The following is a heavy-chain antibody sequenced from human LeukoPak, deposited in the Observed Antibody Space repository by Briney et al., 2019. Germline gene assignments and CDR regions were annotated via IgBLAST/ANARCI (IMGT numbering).Heavy chain of an antibody. D-gene: IGHD6-19*01. V-gene: IGHV5-10-1*04. J-gene: IGHJ4*02. Sequence: GESLKISCKGSGYSFTSYWITWVRQMPGKGLEWMGRIDPSDSYTKYSPSFQGQVTISAEKSISTAYPQWSSLEASDTAMYYCARHNANSFAGWLVPDYWGQGTLVTVSS. CDR1: GYSFTSYW. CDR3: ARHNANSFAGWLVPDY. CDR2: IDPSDSYT.